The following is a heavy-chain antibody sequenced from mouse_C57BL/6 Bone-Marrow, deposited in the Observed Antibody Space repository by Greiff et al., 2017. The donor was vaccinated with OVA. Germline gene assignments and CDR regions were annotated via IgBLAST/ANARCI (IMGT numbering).Heavy chain of an antibody. CDR3: ARRALLAWFAY. J-gene: IGHJ3*01. V-gene: IGHV5-6*01. CDR2: ISSGGSYT. CDR1: GFTFSSYG. Sequence: EVQRVESGGDLVKPGGSLKLSCAASGFTFSSYGMSWVRQTPDKRLEWVATISSGGSYTYYPDSVKGRFTISRDNAKNTLYLQMSSLKSEDTAMYYCARRALLAWFAYWGQGTLVTVSA. D-gene: IGHD2-1*01.